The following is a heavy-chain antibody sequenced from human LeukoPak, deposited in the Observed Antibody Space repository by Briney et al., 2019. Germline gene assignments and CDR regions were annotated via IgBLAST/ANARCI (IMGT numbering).Heavy chain of an antibody. CDR2: ISYDGSNK. J-gene: IGHJ3*02. Sequence: GGSLRLSCAASGFTFSSYAMHWVRQAPGKGLEWVAVISYDGSNKYYADSVKGRFTISRDNSKNTLYLQMNSLRAEDTAVYYCEKRMVTADDAFDIRGQGTMVTVSS. D-gene: IGHD2-21*02. CDR3: EKRMVTADDAFDI. CDR1: GFTFSSYA. V-gene: IGHV3-30-3*02.